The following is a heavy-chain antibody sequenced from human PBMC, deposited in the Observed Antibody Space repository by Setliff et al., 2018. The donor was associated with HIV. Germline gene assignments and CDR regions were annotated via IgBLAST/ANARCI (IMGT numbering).Heavy chain of an antibody. CDR3: VRDGEYHQLFDC. Sequence: PGGSLRLSCEASEFTLSRYSMSWVRQAPGKGLEWVSAISGSDGRTFYADSVKGRFTISRDNSRNTLYLQMNSLRVDDTAVYYCVRDGEYHQLFDCWGQGTLVTVSS. V-gene: IGHV3-23*01. J-gene: IGHJ4*02. CDR1: EFTLSRYS. CDR2: ISGSDGRT. D-gene: IGHD2-2*01.